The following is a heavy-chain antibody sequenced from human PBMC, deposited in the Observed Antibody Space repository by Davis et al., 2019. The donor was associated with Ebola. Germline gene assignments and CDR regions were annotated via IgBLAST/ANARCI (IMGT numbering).Heavy chain of an antibody. D-gene: IGHD6-13*01. V-gene: IGHV3-23*01. CDR1: GFTFSSYA. J-gene: IGHJ4*02. CDR3: ANPGIAAAGTIR. CDR2: ISGSGGST. Sequence: GESLKISCAASGFTFSSYAMSWVRQAPGKGLEWVSAISGSGGSTYYADSVKGRFTISRDNSKNTLHLQMNSLRAEDTAVYYCANPGIAAAGTIRWGQGTLVTVSS.